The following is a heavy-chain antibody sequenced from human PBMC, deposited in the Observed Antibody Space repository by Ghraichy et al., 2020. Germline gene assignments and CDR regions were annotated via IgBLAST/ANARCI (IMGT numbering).Heavy chain of an antibody. CDR3: AMQTYNSGGGY. V-gene: IGHV5-10-1*01. Sequence: GESLNISCEGSGYLFTNYYINWVRQMPGSGLEWMGRIETYDSYINYSPSFQGHVTMSADKSINTVYLQWKSLKASDTAMYYCAMQTYNSGGGYWGQGTLVAVSS. J-gene: IGHJ4*02. CDR1: GYLFTNYY. D-gene: IGHD6-19*01. CDR2: IETYDSYI.